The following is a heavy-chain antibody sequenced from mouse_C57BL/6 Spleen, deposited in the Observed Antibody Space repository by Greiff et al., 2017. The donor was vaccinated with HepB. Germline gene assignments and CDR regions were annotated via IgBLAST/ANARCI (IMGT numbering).Heavy chain of an antibody. V-gene: IGHV8-8*01. CDR2: IWWDDDK. J-gene: IGHJ3*01. CDR1: GFSLSTFGMG. CDR3: ARIVPIYDGYYGGFAY. Sequence: QVTLKESGPGILQPSQTLSLTCSFSGFSLSTFGMGVGWIRQPSGKGLEWLAHIWWDDDKYYNPALKSRLTISKDTSKNQVFLKIANVDTADTATYYCARIVPIYDGYYGGFAYWGQGTLVTVSA. D-gene: IGHD2-3*01.